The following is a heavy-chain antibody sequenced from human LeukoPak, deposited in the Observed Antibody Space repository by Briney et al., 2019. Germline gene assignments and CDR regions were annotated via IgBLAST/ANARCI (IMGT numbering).Heavy chain of an antibody. CDR3: VREQFLGAAAGQGGSYDY. J-gene: IGHJ4*02. D-gene: IGHD6-13*01. CDR2: IKPDGSDK. V-gene: IGHV3-7*01. CDR1: GFTFSSYW. Sequence: PGGSLRLSCAASGFTFSSYWMSWVRQAPGKGLEWVANIKPDGSDKYYVDSVKGRFTISGDNAKNSLYLQMNSLRAEDTAVYYCVREQFLGAAAGQGGSYDYWGQGTLVTVSS.